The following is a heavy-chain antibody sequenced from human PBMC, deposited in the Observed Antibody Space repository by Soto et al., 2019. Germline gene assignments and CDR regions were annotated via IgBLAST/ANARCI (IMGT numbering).Heavy chain of an antibody. CDR1: EFTFSTYP. CDR2: ISHDEGNK. D-gene: IGHD3-3*01. V-gene: IGHV3-30-3*01. CDR3: ARGASDFWGGYPEIHFFDS. Sequence: QVLLVESGGGVGQPGGSLRLSCTASEFTFSTYPMHWVRQAPGKGLEWVAVISHDEGNKFYGDSMKGRFTISRDNSKNTLYLQMNSLRSDDTAVYYCARGASDFWGGYPEIHFFDSWGQGTLVTVSS. J-gene: IGHJ4*02.